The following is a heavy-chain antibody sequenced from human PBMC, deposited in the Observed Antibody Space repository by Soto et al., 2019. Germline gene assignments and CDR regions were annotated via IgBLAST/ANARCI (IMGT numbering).Heavy chain of an antibody. V-gene: IGHV4-34*01. Sequence: SETMSLTCAVDGGYFSGYYWSWISQPPGKGLEWIGEINHSGSTNYNPSLKSRVTISVDTSKNQFSLKLSSVTAADTAVYYCARRSGYFRGQRWFDPWGQGTLVTVS. J-gene: IGHJ5*02. D-gene: IGHD3-22*01. CDR3: ARRSGYFRGQRWFDP. CDR2: INHSGST. CDR1: GGYFSGYY.